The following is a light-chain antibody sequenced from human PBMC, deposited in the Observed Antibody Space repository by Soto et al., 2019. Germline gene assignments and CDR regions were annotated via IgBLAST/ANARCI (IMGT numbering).Light chain of an antibody. CDR2: KAS. V-gene: IGKV1-5*03. CDR1: QSISTW. J-gene: IGKJ4*01. Sequence: DIQMTQSPSTLSASVGDRVTITCRASQSISTWLAWYQQKPGKAPKLLIYKASSLESGVPSRFSGSGSGTEFTLTINSLQPDDFATYYCQQYNTYPLTFGGGTTVEIK. CDR3: QQYNTYPLT.